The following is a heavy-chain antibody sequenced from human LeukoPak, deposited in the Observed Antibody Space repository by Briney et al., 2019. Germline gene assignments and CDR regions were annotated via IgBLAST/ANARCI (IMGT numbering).Heavy chain of an antibody. Sequence: ASVKVSCKASGYTFTSYGISWVRQAPGQGLEWMGWISAYNGNTNYAQKLQGRVTMTTDTSTSTAYTELSSLRSEDTAVYYCAIHGGSSSRYYFHYWGQGTLVTASS. J-gene: IGHJ4*02. CDR2: ISAYNGNT. D-gene: IGHD6-13*01. CDR3: AIHGGSSSRYYFHY. V-gene: IGHV1-18*01. CDR1: GYTFTSYG.